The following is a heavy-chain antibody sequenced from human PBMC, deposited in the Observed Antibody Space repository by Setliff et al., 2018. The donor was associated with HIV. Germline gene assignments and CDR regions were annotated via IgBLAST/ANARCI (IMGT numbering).Heavy chain of an antibody. CDR2: IDPNSGGT. Sequence: ASVKVSCKAAGYSFAAYYIHWVRQAPGQGLEWMGWIDPNSGGTNYAQKFQGRVTLTRDTSISTANMELSGLRSDDTAVYYCARDPALTYSGYVYWYFDLWGRGTLVTVSS. D-gene: IGHD5-12*01. V-gene: IGHV1-2*02. J-gene: IGHJ2*01. CDR1: GYSFAAYY. CDR3: ARDPALTYSGYVYWYFDL.